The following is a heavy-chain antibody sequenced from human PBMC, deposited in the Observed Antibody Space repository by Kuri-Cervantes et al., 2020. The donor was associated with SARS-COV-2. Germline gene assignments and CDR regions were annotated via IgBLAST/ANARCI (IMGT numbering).Heavy chain of an antibody. V-gene: IGHV3-30*03. J-gene: IGHJ6*02. Sequence: GESLKISCAASGFTFRSYGMYWVRQAPGKGLQWLAGISSNGNNKYYEDSVKGRFTISRDNSKNTLYLQMSSLRVEDTAVYFCARDKSDWDNYNFAMDLWGQGTTVTVSS. CDR3: ARDKSDWDNYNFAMDL. D-gene: IGHD2-21*01. CDR1: GFTFRSYG. CDR2: ISSNGNNK.